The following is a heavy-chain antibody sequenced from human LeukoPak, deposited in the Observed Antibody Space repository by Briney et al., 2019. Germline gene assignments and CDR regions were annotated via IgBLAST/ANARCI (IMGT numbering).Heavy chain of an antibody. Sequence: GGSLRLSCAASGFTFSNAWMSWVRQAPGKGLEWVGRIKSKTDGGTTDYAAPVKGRFTISRDDSKNTLYLQMNCLKTEDTAVYYCTTGLLVGATGMSDYWGQGTLVTVSS. CDR2: IKSKTDGGTT. CDR3: TTGLLVGATGMSDY. D-gene: IGHD1-26*01. CDR1: GFTFSNAW. V-gene: IGHV3-15*01. J-gene: IGHJ4*02.